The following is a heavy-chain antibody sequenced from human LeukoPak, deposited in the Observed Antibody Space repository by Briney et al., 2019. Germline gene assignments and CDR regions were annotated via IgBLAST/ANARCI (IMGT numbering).Heavy chain of an antibody. CDR3: AKDPWGTLDY. Sequence: SVKVSCKASGGTFSSYAISWVRQAPGQGLEWMGGIIPIFGTANYAQKFQGRVTITADESTSTAYMELSSLRAEDTAVYYCAKDPWGTLDYWGQGTLVTVSS. CDR1: GGTFSSYA. CDR2: IIPIFGTA. D-gene: IGHD3-16*01. V-gene: IGHV1-69*13. J-gene: IGHJ4*02.